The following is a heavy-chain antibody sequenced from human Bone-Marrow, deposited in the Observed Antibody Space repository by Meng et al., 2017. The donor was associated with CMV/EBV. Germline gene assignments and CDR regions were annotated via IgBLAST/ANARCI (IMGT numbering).Heavy chain of an antibody. CDR2: IYYSGST. D-gene: IGHD2-2*01. CDR1: GFSLSNSGVA. J-gene: IGHJ5*02. CDR3: AREDIVVVPAALKGYNWFDP. Sequence: SGPTLVKPTQALTLTCTFSGFSLSNSGVAVGGIRQPPGKGLEWIGYIYYSGSTNYNPSLKSRVTISVDTSKNQFSLKVSSVTAADTAVYYCAREDIVVVPAALKGYNWFDPWGQGTLVTVSS. V-gene: IGHV4-61*08.